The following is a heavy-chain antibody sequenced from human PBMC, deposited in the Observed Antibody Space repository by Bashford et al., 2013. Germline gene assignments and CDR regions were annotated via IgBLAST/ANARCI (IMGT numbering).Heavy chain of an antibody. J-gene: IGHJ3*02. CDR3: ARMMDYGGNSDAFDI. CDR1: GFSLSTSGMC. D-gene: IGHD4-23*01. V-gene: IGHV2-70*01. Sequence: SGPTLVKPTQTLTLTCTFSGFSLSTSGMCVSWIRQPPGKALEWLALIDWDDDKYYSTSLKTRLTISKDTSKNQVVLTMTNMDPVDTATYYCARMMDYGGNSDAFDIWGQGTMVTVSS. CDR2: IDWDDDK.